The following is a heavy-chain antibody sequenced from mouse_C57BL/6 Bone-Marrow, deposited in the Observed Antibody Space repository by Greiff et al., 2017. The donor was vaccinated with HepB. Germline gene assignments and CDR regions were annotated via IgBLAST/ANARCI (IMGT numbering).Heavy chain of an antibody. J-gene: IGHJ2*01. V-gene: IGHV1-63*01. CDR2: IYPGGGYT. CDR3: ARKGYDYSFDY. D-gene: IGHD2-4*01. CDR1: GYTFTNYW. Sequence: QVQLQQSGAELVRPGTSVKMSCKASGYTFTNYWIGWAKQRPGHGLEWIGDIYPGGGYTNYNEKFKGKATLTADKSSSTADVQFSSLTSEDSAIYYCARKGYDYSFDYWGQGTTLTVSS.